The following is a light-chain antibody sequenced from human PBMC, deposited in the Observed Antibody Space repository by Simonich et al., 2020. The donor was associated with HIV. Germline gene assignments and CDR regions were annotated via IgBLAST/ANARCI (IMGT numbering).Light chain of an antibody. CDR2: WAS. CDR3: QQYFRTPLA. Sequence: DIVMTQSPDSLAVSLGERATINCKSSQSVLYSSNNKKYLSWYQQKPGQPPKLLIYWASTRESGVPDRFSGSGSETDFTLTISSLQAEDVAVYYCQQYFRTPLAFGQGTKLEIK. CDR1: QSVLYSSNNKKY. V-gene: IGKV4-1*01. J-gene: IGKJ2*01.